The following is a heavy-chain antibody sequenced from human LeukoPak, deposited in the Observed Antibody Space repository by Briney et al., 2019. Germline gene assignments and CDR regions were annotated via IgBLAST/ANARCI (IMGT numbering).Heavy chain of an antibody. D-gene: IGHD3-10*01. V-gene: IGHV1-69*13. CDR2: IIPIFGTA. CDR1: GGTFSSYA. CDR3: ARDSQGFGGYNHYFDY. J-gene: IGHJ4*02. Sequence: SVKVSCKASGGTFSSYAISWVRQAPAQGLEWMGVIIPIFGTANYAHKFQGRVTITADESTSTAYMELSSLRSEDTAVYYCARDSQGFGGYNHYFDYWGQGTLVTVSS.